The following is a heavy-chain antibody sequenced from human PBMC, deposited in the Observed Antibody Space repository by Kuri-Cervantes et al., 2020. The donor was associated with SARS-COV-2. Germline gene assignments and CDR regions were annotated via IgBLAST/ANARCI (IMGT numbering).Heavy chain of an antibody. CDR3: ARGGAGYCSSTSCYLAFDI. V-gene: IGHV4-39*01. J-gene: IGHJ3*02. CDR1: GGSVRNSGYY. Sequence: GSLRLSCSVSGGSVRNSGYYWGWIRQPPGKGLEWIAIIYHSGSTYYNPSLKSRVTISLDTSKNQFSLKLSSVTAADTAVYYCARGGAGYCSSTSCYLAFDIWGQGTMVTVSS. D-gene: IGHD2-2*01. CDR2: IYHSGST.